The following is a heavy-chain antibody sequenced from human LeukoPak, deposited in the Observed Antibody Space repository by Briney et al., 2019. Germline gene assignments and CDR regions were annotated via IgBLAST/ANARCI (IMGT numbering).Heavy chain of an antibody. D-gene: IGHD3-22*01. V-gene: IGHV3-11*04. CDR1: GFTFSDYY. J-gene: IGHJ3*02. Sequence: GGSLRLSCAASGFTFSDYYMSWIRQAPGKGLEWVSYISSSGSTIYYADSVKGRFTISRDNAKNSLYLQMNSLRAEDTAVYYCARDRNKGYYDSSSYAFDIWGQGTMVTVSS. CDR3: ARDRNKGYYDSSSYAFDI. CDR2: ISSSGSTI.